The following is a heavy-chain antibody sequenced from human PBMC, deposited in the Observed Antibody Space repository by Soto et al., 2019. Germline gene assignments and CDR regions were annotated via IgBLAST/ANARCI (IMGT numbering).Heavy chain of an antibody. CDR1: GGSFSGYY. Sequence: QVQLQQWGAGLLKPSETLSLTCAVYGGSFSGYYWSWIRQPPGKGLEWIGEINHSGRTNYNPSLKSRATIPVDTSKNQFPLKLRSVTAAATAVYSGARGVWEGSGIHHTNWFDPWGQGTLVTVSS. D-gene: IGHD3-10*01. J-gene: IGHJ5*02. CDR2: INHSGRT. V-gene: IGHV4-34*01. CDR3: ARGVWEGSGIHHTNWFDP.